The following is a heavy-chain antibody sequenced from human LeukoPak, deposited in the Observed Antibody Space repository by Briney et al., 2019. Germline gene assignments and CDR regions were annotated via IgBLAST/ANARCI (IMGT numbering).Heavy chain of an antibody. J-gene: IGHJ4*02. CDR2: IWYDGSHK. Sequence: GRSLRLSCAASGFTFSSYGMHWVRQAPGKGLEWVAVIWYDGSHKYYADSVKGRFSISRDNSKNTLHLQMNSLRAEDTAVYYCARDLLLWFGELSGDSDYWGQGTLVTVS. CDR1: GFTFSSYG. V-gene: IGHV3-33*01. D-gene: IGHD3-10*01. CDR3: ARDLLLWFGELSGDSDY.